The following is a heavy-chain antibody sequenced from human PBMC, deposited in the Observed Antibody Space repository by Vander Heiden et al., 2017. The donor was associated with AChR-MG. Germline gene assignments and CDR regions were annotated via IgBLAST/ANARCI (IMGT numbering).Heavy chain of an antibody. Sequence: QVQLQESGPGLGKPSQTLSLTCTVSGGSISSGDYYWSWIRQPPGKGLEWIGYIYYSGSTYYNPSLKSRVTISVDTSKNQFSLKLSSVTAADTAVYYCARDHNWSAPDYGDDATWGQGTLVTVSS. CDR2: IYYSGST. CDR3: ARDHNWSAPDYGDDAT. J-gene: IGHJ5*02. CDR1: GGSISSGDYY. V-gene: IGHV4-30-4*01. D-gene: IGHD4-17*01.